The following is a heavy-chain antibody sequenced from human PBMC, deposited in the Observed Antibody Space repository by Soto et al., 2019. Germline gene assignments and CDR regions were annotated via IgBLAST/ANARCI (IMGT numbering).Heavy chain of an antibody. CDR1: GGSVNSDNFY. CDR3: AREFSNSPEAFDS. V-gene: IGHV4-61*01. D-gene: IGHD6-6*01. J-gene: IGHJ4*02. CDR2: IYYTGST. Sequence: SETLSLTCTVSGGSVNSDNFYWSWIRQPPGRGLEWIGYIYYTGSTNYNPSLKSRVTISIDTSRNQFSLKLSSVTAADTAVYYCAREFSNSPEAFDSWGQGSLVTVSS.